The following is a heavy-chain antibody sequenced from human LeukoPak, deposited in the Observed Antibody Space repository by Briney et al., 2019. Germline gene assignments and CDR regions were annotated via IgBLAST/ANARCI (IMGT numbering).Heavy chain of an antibody. V-gene: IGHV3-74*01. J-gene: IGHJ4*02. CDR2: INTDGSST. D-gene: IGHD3-16*01. Sequence: PGGSLRLSCAASGFTVNSHYMSWVRQAPGKGLVWVSRINTDGSSTSYADSVKGRFTISRDNAKNTLYLQMNSLRAEDTAVYYCVGDFDYWGQGTLVTVSS. CDR3: VGDFDY. CDR1: GFTVNSHY.